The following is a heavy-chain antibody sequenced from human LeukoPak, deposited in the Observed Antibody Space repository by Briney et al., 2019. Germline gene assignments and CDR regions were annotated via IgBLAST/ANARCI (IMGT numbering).Heavy chain of an antibody. CDR3: ASKWYCGGDCYNQIDY. CDR1: GFTFSSYV. J-gene: IGHJ4*02. CDR2: ISSDESNK. Sequence: PGRSLRLSCAASGFTFSSYVMHWVRQAPGKGLEWVALISSDESNKYYADSVKGRFTISRDNSKNTLYLQMDSLRTEDTAVYYCASKWYCGGDCYNQIDYWGQGTLVTVSS. D-gene: IGHD2-21*02. V-gene: IGHV3-30*03.